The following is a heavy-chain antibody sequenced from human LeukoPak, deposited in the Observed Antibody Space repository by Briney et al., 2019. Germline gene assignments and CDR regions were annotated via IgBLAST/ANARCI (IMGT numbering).Heavy chain of an antibody. CDR2: INCDGSSI. V-gene: IGHV3-74*01. CDR3: ARVFYISPYYDSSGYYAG. D-gene: IGHD3-22*01. J-gene: IGHJ4*02. Sequence: PGGSLRLSCAASGFTFSSYWMHWVRQAPGRGLVWVSRINCDGSSISYADSVKGRFTISRDNAKNTLYLQMNSLRAEDTAVYYCARVFYISPYYDSSGYYAGWGQGTLVTVSS. CDR1: GFTFSSYW.